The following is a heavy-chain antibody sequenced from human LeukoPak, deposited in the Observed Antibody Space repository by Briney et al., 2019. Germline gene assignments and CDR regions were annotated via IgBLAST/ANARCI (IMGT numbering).Heavy chain of an antibody. V-gene: IGHV4-39*01. CDR3: ARRNWGSSRIDY. CDR1: GVSITSGSYY. D-gene: IGHD3-16*01. J-gene: IGHJ4*02. CDR2: MFYSGGT. Sequence: SETLSLTCAVSGVSITSGSYYWGWIRQPPGKGLEWIGCMFYSGGTYYNPSLKSRVTISADTSKNQFSLKLSSVTAADTAVYYCARRNWGSSRIDYWGQGTLVTVSS.